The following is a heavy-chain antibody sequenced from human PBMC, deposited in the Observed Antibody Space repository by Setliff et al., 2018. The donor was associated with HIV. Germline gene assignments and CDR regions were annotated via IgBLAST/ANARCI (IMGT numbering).Heavy chain of an antibody. V-gene: IGHV4-61*02. CDR1: GDSISSSSYY. CDR3: ARHPPYCSGGSCYRGRGYYFDY. D-gene: IGHD2-15*01. J-gene: IGHJ4*02. Sequence: SETLSLTCTVSGDSISSSSYYWSWIRQPAGKGLEWIGRIYTSGSTNYNPSLKSRVTMSVDTSKNQFSLKLNSVTAADTAMYYCARHPPYCSGGSCYRGRGYYFDYWGQGTLVTVSS. CDR2: IYTSGST.